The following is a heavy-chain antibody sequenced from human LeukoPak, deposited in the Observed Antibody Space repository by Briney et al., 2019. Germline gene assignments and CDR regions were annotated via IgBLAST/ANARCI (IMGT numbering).Heavy chain of an antibody. CDR1: GGSFSGYY. J-gene: IGHJ4*02. CDR2: INHSGST. V-gene: IGHV4-34*01. Sequence: PSETLSLTCAVYGGSFSGYYWSWIRRPPGKGLEWIGEINHSGSTNYNPSLKSRVTISVDTSKNQFSLKLSSVTAADTAVYYCAREGFPSYYWGQGTLVTVSS. CDR3: AREGFPSYY.